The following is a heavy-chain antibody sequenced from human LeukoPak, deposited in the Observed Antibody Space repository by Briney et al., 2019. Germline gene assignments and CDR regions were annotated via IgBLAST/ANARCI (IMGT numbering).Heavy chain of an antibody. J-gene: IGHJ5*02. CDR2: INSEGSST. Sequence: GGSLRLSCAASGFTFSSYWMHWVRQAPGKGLVWVSRINSEGSSTSYADSVKGRFTISRDNAKNTLYLQMNSLRAEDTAVYYCARLDRGYYDFWSGYYTGGGFDPWGQGTLVTVSS. D-gene: IGHD3-3*01. CDR3: ARLDRGYYDFWSGYYTGGGFDP. V-gene: IGHV3-74*01. CDR1: GFTFSSYW.